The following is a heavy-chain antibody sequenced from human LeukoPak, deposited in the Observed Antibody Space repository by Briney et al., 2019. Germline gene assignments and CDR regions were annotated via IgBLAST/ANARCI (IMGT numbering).Heavy chain of an antibody. J-gene: IGHJ4*02. CDR2: ISGYNGNT. CDR3: AKDYGDYPSY. Sequence: ASVKVSCKASGYSFTSYGITWVRQAPGQGLEWMGWISGYNGNTKYAQKFQGRVTMTTDTSTSTAYMELRSLRSDDTAVYYCAKDYGDYPSYWGQGTLVTVSS. D-gene: IGHD4-17*01. V-gene: IGHV1-18*01. CDR1: GYSFTSYG.